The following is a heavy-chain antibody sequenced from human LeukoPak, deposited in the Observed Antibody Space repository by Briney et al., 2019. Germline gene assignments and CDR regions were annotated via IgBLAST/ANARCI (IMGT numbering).Heavy chain of an antibody. CDR2: ISWNSGSI. V-gene: IGHV3-9*01. CDR3: ARDYQPLLRLFDY. D-gene: IGHD2-2*01. Sequence: GGSLRLSCAASGFTFDDYAMHWVRQAPGKGLEWVSGISWNSGSIGYADSVKGRFTISRGNAKNTLYLQMNSLRAEDTAVYYCARDYQPLLRLFDYWGQGTLVTVSS. J-gene: IGHJ4*02. CDR1: GFTFDDYA.